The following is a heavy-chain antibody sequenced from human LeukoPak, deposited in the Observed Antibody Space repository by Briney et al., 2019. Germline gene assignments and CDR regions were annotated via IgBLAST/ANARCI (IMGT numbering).Heavy chain of an antibody. Sequence: PGGTLRLSCAASGFTFSSYAMHWVRQAPGKGLEWVAVISYDGSNKYYADSVKGRFTISRDNSKNTLYLQMNSLRAEDTAVYYCASLYYYDSSGYHASDAFDIWGQGTMVTVSS. V-gene: IGHV3-30*04. D-gene: IGHD3-22*01. J-gene: IGHJ3*02. CDR1: GFTFSSYA. CDR2: ISYDGSNK. CDR3: ASLYYYDSSGYHASDAFDI.